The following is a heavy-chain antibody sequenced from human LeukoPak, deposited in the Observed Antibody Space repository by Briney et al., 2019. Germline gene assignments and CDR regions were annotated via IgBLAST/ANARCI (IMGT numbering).Heavy chain of an antibody. CDR1: GFTFSSYS. V-gene: IGHV3-21*04. Sequence: PGGSLRLSCAASGFTFSSYSMNWVRQAPGKGLEWVSSISSSSSYIYYADSVKGRFTISRDNAKNSLYLQMNSLRAEDTAVYYCARPTPRGHAFDIWGQGTMVTVSS. J-gene: IGHJ3*02. CDR3: ARPTPRGHAFDI. CDR2: ISSSSSYI. D-gene: IGHD3-16*01.